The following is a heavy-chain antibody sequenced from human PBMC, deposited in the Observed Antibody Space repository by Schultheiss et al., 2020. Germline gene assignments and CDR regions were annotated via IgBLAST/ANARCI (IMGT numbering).Heavy chain of an antibody. V-gene: IGHV4-34*01. CDR1: GGSISSYY. D-gene: IGHD3-10*01. J-gene: IGHJ4*02. Sequence: SETLSLTCTVSGGSISSYYWSWIRQPPGKGLEWIGEINHSGSTNYNPSLKSRVTISVDTSKNQFSLKLSSVTAADTAVYYCARAEGDYYGSGSPPDYWGQGTLVTVSS. CDR3: ARAEGDYYGSGSPPDY. CDR2: INHSGST.